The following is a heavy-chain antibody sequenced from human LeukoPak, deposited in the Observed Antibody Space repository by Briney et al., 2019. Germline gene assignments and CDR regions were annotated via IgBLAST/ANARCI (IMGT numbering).Heavy chain of an antibody. CDR2: IKSRVSGGTT. J-gene: IGHJ4*02. V-gene: IGHV3-15*01. D-gene: IGHD4-23*01. CDR3: TSDLPGGYSNYFDD. CDR1: GFTFTNAW. Sequence: PGGSLRLSCAASGFTFTNAWMSWVRQAPGKGPEWVGRIKSRVSGGTTDYAAPVKGRFTISRDGSKNTLHLQMDSLRTEDTAVYYCTSDLPGGYSNYFDDWGQGTLVTVSS.